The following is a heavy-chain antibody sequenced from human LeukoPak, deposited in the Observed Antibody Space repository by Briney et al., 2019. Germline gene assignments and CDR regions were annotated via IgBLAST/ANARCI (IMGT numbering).Heavy chain of an antibody. CDR1: GYTFTGYY. D-gene: IGHD2-8*01. Sequence: ASVKVSCKASGYTFTGYYMHWVRQAPGQGLEWMGWINPNSGGTNYAQKFQGRVTMTRDTSISTAYMELSRLRSDDTAVYYCAREPLMEHAFDIWGQGTMVTVSS. V-gene: IGHV1-2*02. J-gene: IGHJ3*02. CDR3: AREPLMEHAFDI. CDR2: INPNSGGT.